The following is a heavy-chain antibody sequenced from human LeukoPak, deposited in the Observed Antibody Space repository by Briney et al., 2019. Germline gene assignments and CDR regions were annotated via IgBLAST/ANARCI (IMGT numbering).Heavy chain of an antibody. V-gene: IGHV3-7*05. D-gene: IGHD1-1*01. J-gene: IGHJ4*02. CDR2: IKQDGSEK. CDR1: GFTFSSYA. CDR3: ARPMNDLAGDTFDY. Sequence: PGGSLRLSCAASGFTFSSYAMSWVRQAPGKGLEWVANIKQDGSEKYYVDSVKGRFTISRDNAKNSLYLQMNSLRAEDTAVYYCARPMNDLAGDTFDYWGQGTLVTVSS.